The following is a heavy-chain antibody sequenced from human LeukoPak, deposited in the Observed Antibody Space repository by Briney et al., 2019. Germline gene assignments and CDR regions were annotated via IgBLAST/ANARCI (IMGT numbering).Heavy chain of an antibody. D-gene: IGHD3-22*01. Sequence: GGSLRLSCAASGFTFSSYGMHWVRQAPGKGLEWVLVIYSGGSTYYADSVKGRFTISRDNSKNTLYLQMNSLRAEDTAVYYCASRGYYDSSGYVVAFDIWGQGTMVTVSS. CDR2: IYSGGST. J-gene: IGHJ3*02. CDR1: GFTFSSYG. CDR3: ASRGYYDSSGYVVAFDI. V-gene: IGHV3-NL1*01.